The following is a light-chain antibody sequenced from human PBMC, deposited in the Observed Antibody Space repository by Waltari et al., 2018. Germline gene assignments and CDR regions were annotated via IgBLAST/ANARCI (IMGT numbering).Light chain of an antibody. V-gene: IGLV2-14*01. Sequence: QSALTQAAPVSGSPGQSITISCTGTSSDVGGYNYVSWYQQHPGKAPKLMIYEVSNRPAGDSSRFSGSKSGNTASLTISGLQAEDEADYYCTSYTSRGTVVFGGGTKLTVL. CDR1: SSDVGGYNY. CDR2: EVS. J-gene: IGLJ2*01. CDR3: TSYTSRGTVV.